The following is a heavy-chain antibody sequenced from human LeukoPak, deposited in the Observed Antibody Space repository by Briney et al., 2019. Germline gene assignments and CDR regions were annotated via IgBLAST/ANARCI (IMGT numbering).Heavy chain of an antibody. CDR2: XXYSGST. J-gene: IGHJ5*02. V-gene: IGHV4-39*01. CDR1: GGSISSSSYY. CDR3: ARQESSDIVATIFGWFDP. Sequence: SETLSLTCTVSGGSISSSSYYWGWIRQPPGXXXXXXXXXXYSGSTYYNPSLKSRVTISVDTSKNQFSLKLSSVTAADTAVYYCARQESSDIVATIFGWFDPWGQGTLVTVSS. D-gene: IGHD5-12*01.